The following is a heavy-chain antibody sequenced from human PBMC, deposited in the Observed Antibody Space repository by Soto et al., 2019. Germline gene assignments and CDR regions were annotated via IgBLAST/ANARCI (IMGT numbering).Heavy chain of an antibody. J-gene: IGHJ4*02. D-gene: IGHD6-19*01. CDR2: IYHSGST. CDR3: ATNAVAGTPIDY. V-gene: IGHV4-4*02. CDR1: GDSISSSNW. Sequence: QVQLQESGPGLVKPSGTLSLTCAVSGDSISSSNWWTWVRQPPGKGLEWIGEIYHSGSTSYNPSLKSRVTISVDKSKHHFSLKLSSVTAADTAVYYCATNAVAGTPIDYWGQGTLVTVSS.